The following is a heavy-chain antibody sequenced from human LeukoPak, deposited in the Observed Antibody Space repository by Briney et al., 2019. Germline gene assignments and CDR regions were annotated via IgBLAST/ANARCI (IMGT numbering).Heavy chain of an antibody. J-gene: IGHJ4*02. CDR2: MYYSGST. D-gene: IGHD3-22*01. CDR3: ARDKAPGYYDSSGYYDY. CDR1: GDSVSSYY. V-gene: IGHV4-59*02. Sequence: SETLSLTCTVSGDSVSSYYWNWIRQPPRKGLEWIGFMYYSGSTNYNPSLKSRVTISVDTSKNQFSLKLSSVTAADTAVYYCARDKAPGYYDSSGYYDYWGQGTLVTVSS.